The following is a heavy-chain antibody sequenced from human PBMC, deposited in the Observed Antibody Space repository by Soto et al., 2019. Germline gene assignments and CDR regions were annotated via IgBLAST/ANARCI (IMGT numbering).Heavy chain of an antibody. V-gene: IGHV3-23*01. Sequence: ESGGGLVQPGGSLRLSCAASGFTFSSYAMSWVRQAAGKGLEWVSDISGSGGTTYYADSVKGRFTISRYSSKNTLYLQMNSLRAEDTAVYYCAKGRAPFLGRGMDVWGQGTTVTVSS. CDR2: ISGSGGTT. CDR3: AKGRAPFLGRGMDV. CDR1: GFTFSSYA. J-gene: IGHJ6*02.